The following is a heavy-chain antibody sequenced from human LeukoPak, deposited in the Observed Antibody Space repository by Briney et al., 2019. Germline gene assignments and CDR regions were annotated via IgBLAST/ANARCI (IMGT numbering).Heavy chain of an antibody. Sequence: GSLRLSCAASGFTFSSYWMNWARQAPGKGLEWVSSINHNGNVNYYVDSVKGRFTISRDNAKNSLYLQMSNLRAEDTAVYFCARGGGLDVWGQGATVTVSS. CDR3: ARGGGLDV. J-gene: IGHJ6*02. V-gene: IGHV3-7*03. CDR2: INHNGNVN. CDR1: GFTFSSYW. D-gene: IGHD3-16*01.